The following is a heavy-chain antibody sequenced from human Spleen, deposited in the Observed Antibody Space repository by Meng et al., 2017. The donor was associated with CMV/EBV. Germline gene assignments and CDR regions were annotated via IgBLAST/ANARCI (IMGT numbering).Heavy chain of an antibody. CDR2: KKRKTEGGKK. CDR1: EVNYRSGG. Sequence: AGTEVNYRSGGMRGGGKGRGKGEEGVGSKKRKTEGGKKDYDANVKGRFTISRDDSKNKLYLQMNRLKTEDTAVYYCTTRIAVAGLDYWGQGTLVTVSS. D-gene: IGHD6-19*01. CDR3: TTRIAVAGLDY. J-gene: IGHJ4*02. V-gene: IGHV3-15*01.